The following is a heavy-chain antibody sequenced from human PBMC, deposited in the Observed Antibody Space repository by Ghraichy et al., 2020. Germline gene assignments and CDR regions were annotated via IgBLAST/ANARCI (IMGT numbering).Heavy chain of an antibody. CDR2: ISGSGGST. V-gene: IGHV3-23*01. CDR3: AKDGGYCSSTSCPTIGMDV. Sequence: GGSLRLSCAASGFTFSSYAMSWVRQAPGKGLEWVSAISGSGGSTYYADSVKGRFTISRDNSKNTLYLQMNSLRAEDTAVYYCAKDGGYCSSTSCPTIGMDVWGQGTTVTVSS. CDR1: GFTFSSYA. J-gene: IGHJ6*02. D-gene: IGHD2-2*01.